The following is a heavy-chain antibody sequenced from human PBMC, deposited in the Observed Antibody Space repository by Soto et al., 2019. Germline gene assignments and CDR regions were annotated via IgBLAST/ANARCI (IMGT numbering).Heavy chain of an antibody. J-gene: IGHJ4*02. CDR2: ISSSSTYI. CDR3: ARGHLGTDETSNDY. CDR1: GFTFSSYS. Sequence: GGSLRLSCVASGFTFSSYSMNWVRQAPGKGLEWVSSISSSSTYIYYADSLKGRFTISRDNAKDSLYLHMNSLRAEDTAVYYCARGHLGTDETSNDYWGQGNLVTVSS. V-gene: IGHV3-21*01.